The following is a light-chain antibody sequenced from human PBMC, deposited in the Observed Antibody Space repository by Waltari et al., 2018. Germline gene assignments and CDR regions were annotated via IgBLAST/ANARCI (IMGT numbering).Light chain of an antibody. CDR3: CSYTTTGPMV. J-gene: IGLJ2*01. CDR1: SSDLGTYNY. CDR2: DVN. Sequence: QSVLTQPASVSGSPGQSITISCTGTSSDLGTYNYVSWYQQHPGRAPDLIIFDVNVRPSWVSNRFSGSKSGNTAFLTISGLQTEDEGQFYCCSYTTTGPMVFGGGTKLTVL. V-gene: IGLV2-14*03.